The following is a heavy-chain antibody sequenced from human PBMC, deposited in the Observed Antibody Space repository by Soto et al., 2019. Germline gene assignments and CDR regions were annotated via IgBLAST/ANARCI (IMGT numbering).Heavy chain of an antibody. D-gene: IGHD3-10*01. J-gene: IGHJ4*02. V-gene: IGHV3-21*01. CDR1: GFPLSPYA. Sequence: EVQLVESGGGLVKPGGSLRLSCATSGFPLSPYAMTWVRQAPGKGLEWVAFISSSGSNIQYADSVEGRFTISRDDAKNSVYLQMDSLGADDTALYYCAREGNYHEYWGQGTLVSVSS. CDR3: AREGNYHEY. CDR2: ISSSGSNI.